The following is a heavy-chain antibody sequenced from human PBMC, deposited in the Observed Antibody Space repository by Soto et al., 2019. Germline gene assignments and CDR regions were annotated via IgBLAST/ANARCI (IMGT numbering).Heavy chain of an antibody. CDR1: GGSISNYY. J-gene: IGHJ4*02. V-gene: IGHV4-59*01. CDR2: IYYSGSI. CDR3: AREIAVAGTHYFEY. D-gene: IGHD6-19*01. Sequence: SETLSLTCTVSGGSISNYYWSWIRQPPGKGLEWIGYIYYSGSINYNPSLKSRVTISEDTSKNQFSLKMSSVTAADTAVYYCAREIAVAGTHYFEYWGKETLVNASS.